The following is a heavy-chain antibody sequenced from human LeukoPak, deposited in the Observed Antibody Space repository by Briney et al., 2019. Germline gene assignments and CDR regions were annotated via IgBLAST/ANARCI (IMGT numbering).Heavy chain of an antibody. Sequence: PGGSLRLSCAASGFTFSSYSMNWVRQAPGKGLEWVSSISSSSSYIYYADSVKGRFTISRDNAKNSLYLQMNSLRAEDTAVYYCARDTVRDGYNNFDYWGQGTLVTVSS. J-gene: IGHJ4*02. D-gene: IGHD5-24*01. CDR3: ARDTVRDGYNNFDY. CDR1: GFTFSSYS. CDR2: ISSSSSYI. V-gene: IGHV3-21*01.